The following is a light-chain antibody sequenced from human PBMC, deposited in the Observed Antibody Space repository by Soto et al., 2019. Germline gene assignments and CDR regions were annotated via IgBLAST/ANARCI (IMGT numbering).Light chain of an antibody. Sequence: DIQMTQSPSTLAASVGDRVTITCRASQSITSRLAWYQQKPGKAPKVLIYDASSLDSGVPSRFSGSGYGTEFTLTISSLQPDDFATYYCQQYSRDSATFGQRTKVEIK. CDR2: DAS. J-gene: IGKJ1*01. CDR1: QSITSR. V-gene: IGKV1-5*01. CDR3: QQYSRDSAT.